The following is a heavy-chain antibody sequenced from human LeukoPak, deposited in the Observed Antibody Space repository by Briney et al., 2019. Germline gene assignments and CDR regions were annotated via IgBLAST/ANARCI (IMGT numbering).Heavy chain of an antibody. D-gene: IGHD2-2*01. Sequence: PGGSLRLSCAASGFTFSSYAMSWVRRAPGKGLEWVSAISGSGGSTYYADSVKGRFTISRDNSKNTLYLQMNSLRAEDTAVYYCATDCSSTSCLPFDYWGQGTLVTVSS. CDR3: ATDCSSTSCLPFDY. CDR2: ISGSGGST. V-gene: IGHV3-23*01. CDR1: GFTFSSYA. J-gene: IGHJ4*02.